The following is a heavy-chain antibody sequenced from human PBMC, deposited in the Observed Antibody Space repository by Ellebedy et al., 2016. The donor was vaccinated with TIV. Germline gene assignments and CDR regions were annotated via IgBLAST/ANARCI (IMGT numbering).Heavy chain of an antibody. Sequence: SLKISCAASGFTLDDYAMHWVRQAPGKGLEWVSGISWNSGTVGYADSVKGRFTISRDNAKNSLYLQMNSLRAEDTALYYCAKAQNQWLVPIDSWGQGTLVTVSS. J-gene: IGHJ4*02. CDR3: AKAQNQWLVPIDS. CDR1: GFTLDDYA. V-gene: IGHV3-9*01. D-gene: IGHD6-19*01. CDR2: ISWNSGTV.